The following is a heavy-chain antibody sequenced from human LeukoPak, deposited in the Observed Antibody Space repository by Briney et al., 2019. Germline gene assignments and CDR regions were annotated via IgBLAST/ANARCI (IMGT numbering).Heavy chain of an antibody. CDR2: ISIGTGST. CDR3: AKSGRATDY. Sequence: GGSLRLSCVASGFTFSNYVMNWVRQAPGKGLQWVASISIGTGSTYYADFVKGRFTISRDTSRNTLYLQMNRLEIEDTAVYYCAKSGRATDYWGQGTLVTVSS. J-gene: IGHJ4*02. D-gene: IGHD3-10*01. CDR1: GFTFSNYV. V-gene: IGHV3-23*01.